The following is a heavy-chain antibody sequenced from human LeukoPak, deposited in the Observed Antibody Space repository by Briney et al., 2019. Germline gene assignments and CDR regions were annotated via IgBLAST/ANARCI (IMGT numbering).Heavy chain of an antibody. D-gene: IGHD1-26*01. CDR3: ARGGATYSGSYYVDY. J-gene: IGHJ4*02. Sequence: ASETLSLTCTVSGYSISSGYYWGWIRQPPGKGLEWIGSIYHSGSTYYNPSLKSRVTISVDTSKNQFSLKLSSVTAADTAVYYCARGGATYSGSYYVDYWGQGTLVTVSS. CDR1: GYSISSGYY. V-gene: IGHV4-38-2*02. CDR2: IYHSGST.